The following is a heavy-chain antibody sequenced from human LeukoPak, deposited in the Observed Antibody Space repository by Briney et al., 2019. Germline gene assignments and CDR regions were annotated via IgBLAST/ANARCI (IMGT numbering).Heavy chain of an antibody. Sequence: GGSLRLSCEASGFTFSSYWMSWVRQAPGKELEWVANIKQDGSEKYYVDSVKGRFTISRDNAKNSLYLQMNSLRAEDTAVYYCARDRVAGATQNWFDPWGQGTLVTVSS. CDR3: ARDRVAGATQNWFDP. CDR1: GFTFSSYW. CDR2: IKQDGSEK. J-gene: IGHJ5*02. D-gene: IGHD1-26*01. V-gene: IGHV3-7*01.